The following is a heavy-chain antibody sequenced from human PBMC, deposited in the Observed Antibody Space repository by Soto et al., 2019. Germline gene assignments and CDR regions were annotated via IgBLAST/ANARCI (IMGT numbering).Heavy chain of an antibody. Sequence: PGGSLRLSCAASGFTFSSYAMSWVRQAPGKGLEWVSAISGSGGSTYYADSVKGRFTISRDDSKNTLYLQMNSLRAEDTAVYYCAKVVREEMATIPKIRGINWFDPWGQGTLVTVSS. CDR3: AKVVREEMATIPKIRGINWFDP. J-gene: IGHJ5*02. D-gene: IGHD5-12*01. CDR1: GFTFSSYA. CDR2: ISGSGGST. V-gene: IGHV3-23*01.